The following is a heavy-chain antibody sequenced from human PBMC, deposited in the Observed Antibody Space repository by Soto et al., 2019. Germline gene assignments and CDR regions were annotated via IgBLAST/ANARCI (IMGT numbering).Heavy chain of an antibody. CDR3: VHRQTAATPPYYFDY. D-gene: IGHD6-13*01. CDR1: GFSLSTGGVH. V-gene: IGHV2-5*02. CDR2: IYWDDDK. J-gene: IGHJ4*02. Sequence: QITLKESGPTLVKPTQTLTLTCTFSGFSLSTGGVHMGWIRQAPGKALEWLALIYWDDDKRYSPSLKSRLTITKDTSKNQVVLTMTKTDPVDTATYYCVHRQTAATPPYYFDYWGQGTLVTVSS.